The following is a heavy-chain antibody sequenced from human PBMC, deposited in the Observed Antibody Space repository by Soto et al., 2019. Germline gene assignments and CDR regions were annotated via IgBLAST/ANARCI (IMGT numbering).Heavy chain of an antibody. J-gene: IGHJ4*02. V-gene: IGHV3-33*01. CDR2: IWYDGSNK. CDR3: ARDRERGYSYASLDY. Sequence: QVQLVESGGGVVQPGRSLRLSCAASGFTFSSYGMHWVRQAPGKGLEWVAVIWYDGSNKYYADSVKGRFTISRDNSKNTLYLQMNSLRAEDTAVYYCARDRERGYSYASLDYWGQGTLVTVSS. D-gene: IGHD5-18*01. CDR1: GFTFSSYG.